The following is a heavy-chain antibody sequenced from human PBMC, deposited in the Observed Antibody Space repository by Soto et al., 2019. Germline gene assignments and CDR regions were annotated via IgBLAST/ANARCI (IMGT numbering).Heavy chain of an antibody. D-gene: IGHD6-25*01. Sequence: LRLSCAASGFTFSNAWMSWVRQAPGTGLEWVGRIKSKTDGGTTDYAAPVKGRFTISRDDSKNPLYLQMNSLKTEDTAVYYCTTEHPRPDGSFHIWGQGPMGTV. V-gene: IGHV3-15*01. J-gene: IGHJ3*02. CDR3: TTEHPRPDGSFHI. CDR1: GFTFSNAW. CDR2: IKSKTDGGTT.